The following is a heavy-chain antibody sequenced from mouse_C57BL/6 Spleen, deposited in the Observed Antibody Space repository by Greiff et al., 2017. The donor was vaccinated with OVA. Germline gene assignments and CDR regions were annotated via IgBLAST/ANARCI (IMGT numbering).Heavy chain of an antibody. CDR2: IYPGSGNT. J-gene: IGHJ4*01. D-gene: IGHD1-1*01. Sequence: QVQLQQSGAELVRPGASVKLSCKASGYTFTDYYINWVKQRPGQGLEWIARIYPGSGNTYYNEKFKGKATLTAEKSSSTAYMQLSSLTSEDSAVYFCAREKVVAPYYAMDYWGQGTSVTVSS. V-gene: IGHV1-76*01. CDR3: AREKVVAPYYAMDY. CDR1: GYTFTDYY.